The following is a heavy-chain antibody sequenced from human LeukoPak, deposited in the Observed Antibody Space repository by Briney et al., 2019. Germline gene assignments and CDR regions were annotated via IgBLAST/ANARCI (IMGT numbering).Heavy chain of an antibody. CDR2: ISHSGST. J-gene: IGHJ3*02. Sequence: SQTLSLTCTVSGGSISSSTYYWSWIRQPPGKGLEWIGEISHSGSTNYNPSLKSRVTISVDTSKNQFSLKLSSVTAADTAVYYCARVGPRLRRRNDAFDIWGQGTMVTVSS. CDR3: ARVGPRLRRRNDAFDI. D-gene: IGHD5-12*01. V-gene: IGHV4-39*07. CDR1: GGSISSSTYY.